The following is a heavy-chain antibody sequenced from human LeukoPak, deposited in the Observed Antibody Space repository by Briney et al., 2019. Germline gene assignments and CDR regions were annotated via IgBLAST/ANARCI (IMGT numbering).Heavy chain of an antibody. V-gene: IGHV4-34*01. CDR3: ARAPGEQQLVSGHDY. Sequence: SETLSLTCAVYGGSFSGYYWSWIRQPPGKGMEWIGEINHSGSTNYNPPLKSRVTISVDTSKNQFSLKLGSVTAADTAVYYCARAPGEQQLVSGHDYWGQGTLVTVSS. J-gene: IGHJ4*02. CDR2: INHSGST. CDR1: GGSFSGYY. D-gene: IGHD6-13*01.